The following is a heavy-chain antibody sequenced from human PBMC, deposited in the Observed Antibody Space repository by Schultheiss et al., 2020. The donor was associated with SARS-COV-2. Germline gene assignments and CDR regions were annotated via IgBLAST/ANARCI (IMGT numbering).Heavy chain of an antibody. CDR1: GFTFSGSA. CDR3: AKSEAYGTHTFDS. Sequence: GGSLRLSCAASGFTFSGSAMHWVRQASGKGLEWVANINQDVSETYYVDSVKGRFTISRDNSKNTLYVQISSLRAEDTAVYYCAKSEAYGTHTFDSWGQGTLVTVSS. V-gene: IGHV3-7*02. CDR2: INQDVSET. J-gene: IGHJ4*02. D-gene: IGHD3-10*01.